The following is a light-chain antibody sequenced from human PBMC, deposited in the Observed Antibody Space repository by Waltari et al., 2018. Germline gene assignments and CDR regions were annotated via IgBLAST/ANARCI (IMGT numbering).Light chain of an antibody. V-gene: IGKV3-20*01. J-gene: IGKJ1*01. Sequence: EIVLTQSPDTLSLSPGEGATLSCRASQYVSGRYLSWYQQKPGQSPRLLIYGASSRAAGIPDRISGSGSGTDFTLTITRLEPEDFAVYYCQLYGTSPTTFGQGTKVEIK. CDR3: QLYGTSPTT. CDR2: GAS. CDR1: QYVSGRY.